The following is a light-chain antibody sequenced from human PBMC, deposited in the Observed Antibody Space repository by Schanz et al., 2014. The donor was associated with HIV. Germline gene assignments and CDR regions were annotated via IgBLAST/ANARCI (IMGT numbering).Light chain of an antibody. J-gene: IGLJ2*01. Sequence: QLVLTQSPSASASLGASVKLTCTLDTGHRTYAIAWHQQQPEKGPRYLMQLNNDGSHSKGDGIPDRFSGSSAGAERYLTISSLQSEDEADYYCQTWATGIVVFGGGTKLTVL. V-gene: IGLV4-69*02. CDR3: QTWATGIVV. CDR1: TGHRTYA. CDR2: LNNDGSH.